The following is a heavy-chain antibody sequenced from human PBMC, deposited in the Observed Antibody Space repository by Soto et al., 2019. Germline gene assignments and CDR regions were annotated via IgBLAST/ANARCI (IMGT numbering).Heavy chain of an antibody. CDR3: ARKSGYPLPYFDY. CDR2: IYYSGST. V-gene: IGHV4-59*01. J-gene: IGHJ4*02. Sequence: KSSETLSLTCTVSGGSISSYYWSWIRQPPGKGLEWIGYIYYSGSTNYNPSLKSRVTISVDTSKNQFSLKLSSVTAADTAVYYCARKSGYPLPYFDYWGQGTLVTVSS. D-gene: IGHD3-3*01. CDR1: GGSISSYY.